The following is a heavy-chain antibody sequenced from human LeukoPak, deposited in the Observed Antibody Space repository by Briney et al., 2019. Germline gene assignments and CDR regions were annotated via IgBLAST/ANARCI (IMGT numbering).Heavy chain of an antibody. CDR3: ARVKHAADLFFDY. CDR2: IYYSGST. V-gene: IGHV4-59*01. D-gene: IGHD6-13*01. CDR1: GGSISSYY. Sequence: ASETLSLTCTVSGGSISSYYWSWIRQPPGKGLEWIGYIYYSGSTNYNPSLKSRVTISVDTSKNQFSLKLSSVTAADTAVYYCARVKHAADLFFDYWGQGTLVTVSS. J-gene: IGHJ4*02.